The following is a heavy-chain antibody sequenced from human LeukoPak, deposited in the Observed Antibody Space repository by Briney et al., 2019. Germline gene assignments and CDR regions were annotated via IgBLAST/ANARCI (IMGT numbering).Heavy chain of an antibody. CDR1: GFSFSGHW. CDR2: ISPTGSTT. D-gene: IGHD6-6*01. J-gene: IGHJ4*02. Sequence: GGSLRLSCTASGFSFSGHWMHWARQLPGKGLVWVSRISPTGSTTSYADSVKGRFTVSRDNAKNTLYLQVNNLRAEDTAVYYCARGPNSNWSGLDFWGKGTLLTVSS. CDR3: ARGPNSNWSGLDF. V-gene: IGHV3-74*01.